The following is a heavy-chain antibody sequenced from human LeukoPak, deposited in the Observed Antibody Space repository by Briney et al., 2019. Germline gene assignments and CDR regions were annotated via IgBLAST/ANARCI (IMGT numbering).Heavy chain of an antibody. V-gene: IGHV1-18*01. D-gene: IGHD5-18*01. CDR1: GYTFTRYG. J-gene: IGHJ4*02. CDR2: ISAYNGNT. Sequence: ASVKVSCKASGYTFTRYGISWVRQAPGQRLEWMGWISAYNGNTNYAQKLQGRVTMTTDTSTSTAYMELRSLGSDDTAVYYCARAGSEYRYGRELDYWGQGTLVTVSS. CDR3: ARAGSEYRYGRELDY.